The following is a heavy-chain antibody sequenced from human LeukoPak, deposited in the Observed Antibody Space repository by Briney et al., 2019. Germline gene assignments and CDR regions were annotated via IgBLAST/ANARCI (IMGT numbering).Heavy chain of an antibody. J-gene: IGHJ4*02. CDR2: INPSGGST. CDR1: GYTFTSYY. Sequence: ASVKVSCKASGYTFTSYYMHWVRQAPGQGLEWMGIINPSGGSTSYAQKFQGRVTMTRDTSTSTVYMELSSLGSEDTAVYYCARVRYYDILTGPYYFDYWGQGTLVTVSS. CDR3: ARVRYYDILTGPYYFDY. D-gene: IGHD3-9*01. V-gene: IGHV1-46*01.